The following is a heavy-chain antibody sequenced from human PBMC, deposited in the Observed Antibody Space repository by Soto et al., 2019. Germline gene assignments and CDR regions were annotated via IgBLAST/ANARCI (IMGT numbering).Heavy chain of an antibody. J-gene: IGHJ2*01. CDR2: IIPIFGTA. D-gene: IGHD3-16*01. CDR3: ARPFQSWPGGWYFDL. V-gene: IGHV1-69*01. Sequence: QVQLVQSGAEVKKPGSSVKVSCKASGGTFSSYSINWVRQAPGQGLEWMGGIIPIFGTANYAQKFQGRVTLTADESTSTAHMELSRLRHEDTAVYYCARPFQSWPGGWYFDLWGRGTLVTVSS. CDR1: GGTFSSYS.